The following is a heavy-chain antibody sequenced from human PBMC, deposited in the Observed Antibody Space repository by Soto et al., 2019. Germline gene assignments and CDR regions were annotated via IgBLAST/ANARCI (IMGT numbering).Heavy chain of an antibody. CDR2: IYSGGST. Sequence: GGSLRLSCAASGFTVSSNYMSWVRQAPGKGLEWVSVIYSGGSTYYADSVKGRFTISRDNSKNTLYLQMNSLRAEDTAVYYCARDYYYDSSGYYYYFDYWGQGTLVTVSS. D-gene: IGHD3-22*01. CDR1: GFTVSSNY. V-gene: IGHV3-66*01. J-gene: IGHJ4*02. CDR3: ARDYYYDSSGYYYYFDY.